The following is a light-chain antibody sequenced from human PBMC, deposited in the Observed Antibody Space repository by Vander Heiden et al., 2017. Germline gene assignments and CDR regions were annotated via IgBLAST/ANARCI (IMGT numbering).Light chain of an antibody. CDR1: ASDVGGYIY. Sequence: QSALTQPASVSGSPGQSITISCTGTASDVGGYIYVSWYQQHPGKVPKLVIYGVSNRPSGVSDRFSGSKSGNTASLTVSGLQTEDEADYYCISYSSSGTLVFGGGTKLTVL. J-gene: IGLJ2*01. V-gene: IGLV2-14*01. CDR2: GVS. CDR3: ISYSSSGTLV.